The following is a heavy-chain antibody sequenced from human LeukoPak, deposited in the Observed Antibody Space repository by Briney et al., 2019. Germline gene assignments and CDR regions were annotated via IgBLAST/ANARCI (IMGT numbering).Heavy chain of an antibody. CDR1: GFTFSSYS. D-gene: IGHD3-10*01. CDR2: ISSSSSYI. V-gene: IGHV3-21*01. J-gene: IGHJ3*02. Sequence: GGSLRLSCAASGFTFSSYSMNWVRQAPGKGLEWVSSISSSSSYIYYADSVKGRFTISRDNAKNSLYLQMNSLRAEDTAVYYCARGTLLVEGDAFDIWGQGTMVTVSS. CDR3: ARGTLLVEGDAFDI.